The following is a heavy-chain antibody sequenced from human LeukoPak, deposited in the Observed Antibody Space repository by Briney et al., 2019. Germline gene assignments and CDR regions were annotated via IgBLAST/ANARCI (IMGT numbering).Heavy chain of an antibody. V-gene: IGHV1-24*01. D-gene: IGHD2-2*01. J-gene: IGHJ5*02. Sequence: ASVKVSCKVSGYTLTQLSMHWVRQPPGKGLEWMGGFDPEDGETIYAQKFQGRVTMTEDTSTDTAYMELGSLRSEDTAVYYCATAGCSSTSCYQLGNWFDPWGQGTLVTVSS. CDR1: GYTLTQLS. CDR2: FDPEDGET. CDR3: ATAGCSSTSCYQLGNWFDP.